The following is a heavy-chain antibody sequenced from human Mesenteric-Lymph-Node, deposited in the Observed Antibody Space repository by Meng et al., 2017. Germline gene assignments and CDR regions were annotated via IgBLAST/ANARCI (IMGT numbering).Heavy chain of an antibody. J-gene: IGHJ4*02. V-gene: IGHV3-23*01. Sequence: GESLKISCAASGFTFTDFAMTWIRQAPGKGLEWLSTISVSGDSTNYADSVKGRFTISRDNSKNTVHLQMNSLRTEDTAVYYCARDPGYGDPRDYWGQGTLVTVSS. D-gene: IGHD4-17*01. CDR1: GFTFTDFA. CDR2: ISVSGDST. CDR3: ARDPGYGDPRDY.